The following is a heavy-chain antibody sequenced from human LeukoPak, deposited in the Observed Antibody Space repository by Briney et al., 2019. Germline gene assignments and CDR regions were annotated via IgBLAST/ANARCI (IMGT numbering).Heavy chain of an antibody. D-gene: IGHD3-3*01. CDR1: GGSISSYY. V-gene: IGHV4-59*08. CDR2: IYYSGST. Sequence: KASETLFLTCTVSGGSISSYYWSWIRQPPGKGLEWIGYIYYSGSTNYNPSLKSRVTISVDTSKNRFSLKLSSVTAADTAVYYCAGTYYDFWSGYSGFDYWGQGTLVTVSS. CDR3: AGTYYDFWSGYSGFDY. J-gene: IGHJ4*02.